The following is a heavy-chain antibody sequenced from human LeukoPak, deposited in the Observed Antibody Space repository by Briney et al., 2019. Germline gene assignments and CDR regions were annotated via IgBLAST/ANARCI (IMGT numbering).Heavy chain of an antibody. J-gene: IGHJ4*02. Sequence: PSETLSLTCTVSGGSISSYFWNRIRQPPGQGLEWIGYMSNTGITKYNPSLKSRVTISADTSKNQFSLNLNSVTAADTAVSYCAKAPVTTAVLFDSWGQGTLVAVSS. V-gene: IGHV4-59*01. CDR2: MSNTGIT. CDR1: GGSISSYF. CDR3: AKAPVTTAVLFDS. D-gene: IGHD4-23*01.